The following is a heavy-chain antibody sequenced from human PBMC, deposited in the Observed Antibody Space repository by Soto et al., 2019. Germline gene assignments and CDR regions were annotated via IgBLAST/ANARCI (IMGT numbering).Heavy chain of an antibody. D-gene: IGHD5-18*01. CDR2: ISGSGGST. V-gene: IGHV3-23*01. CDR1: GFTFTSYA. Sequence: VGSLRLSCAASGFTFTSYAISWVRQAPGKGLEWVSAISGSGGSTYYTDSVKGRFTISRDNSKNTLYLQMNSLRAEDTAVYYCAKARDTAMVTRYFDYWGQGTLVTVSS. CDR3: AKARDTAMVTRYFDY. J-gene: IGHJ4*02.